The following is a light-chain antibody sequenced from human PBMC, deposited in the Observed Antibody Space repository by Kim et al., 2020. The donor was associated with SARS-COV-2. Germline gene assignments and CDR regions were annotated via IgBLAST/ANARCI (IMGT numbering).Light chain of an antibody. CDR2: KDS. Sequence: SYELTQSPSVSVSPGQTARITCSGDALPKQYAYWYQQKPGQAPVLVIYKDSERPSGIPERFSGSSSGTTVTLTISGVQAEDEADYYCQSADSSGTYQVFGGGTQLTVL. V-gene: IGLV3-25*03. CDR3: QSADSSGTYQV. J-gene: IGLJ3*02. CDR1: ALPKQY.